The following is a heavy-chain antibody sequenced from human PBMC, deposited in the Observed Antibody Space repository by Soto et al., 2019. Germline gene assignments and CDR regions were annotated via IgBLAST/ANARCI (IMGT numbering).Heavy chain of an antibody. J-gene: IGHJ3*02. D-gene: IGHD3-3*01. V-gene: IGHV1-18*01. CDR2: ISAYNGNT. CDR1: GYTFTSYG. Sequence: ASVKVSCKASGYTFTSYGISWVRQAPGQGLEWMEWISAYNGNTNYAQKLQGRVTMTTDTSTSTAYMELRSLRSDDTAVYYCARVSITIFGVVIADDAFDIWGQGTMVTVSS. CDR3: ARVSITIFGVVIADDAFDI.